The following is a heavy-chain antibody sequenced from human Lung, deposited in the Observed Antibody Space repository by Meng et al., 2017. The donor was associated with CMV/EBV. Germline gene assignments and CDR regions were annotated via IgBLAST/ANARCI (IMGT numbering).Heavy chain of an antibody. Sequence: QVQSGQCGSELKKPGASAKVSCKASGYTFTRYPMNWVRQAPGQGLEWMGWISTNTGNPTYAQGFTGRFVFSVDTSVSTAYLQISSLKAEDTAVYYCGTLKYTSGFYGPAYWGQGALVTVSS. J-gene: IGHJ4*02. CDR2: ISTNTGNP. CDR3: GTLKYTSGFYGPAY. CDR1: GYTFTRYP. V-gene: IGHV7-4-1*02. D-gene: IGHD6-19*01.